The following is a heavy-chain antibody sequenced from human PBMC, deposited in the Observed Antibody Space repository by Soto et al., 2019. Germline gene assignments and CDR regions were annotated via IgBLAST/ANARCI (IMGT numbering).Heavy chain of an antibody. D-gene: IGHD2-15*01. CDR1: GYSFTSYW. CDR2: IYPGDSDT. Sequence: GESLKISCKGSGYSFTSYWIGWVRQMPGKGLEWMGIIYPGDSDTRYSPSFQGQVTISADKSISTAYLQWSSLKASDTAMYYCARHRDDEGYCSGGSCYSKAGPYYFDYWGQGTLGTVSS. V-gene: IGHV5-51*01. CDR3: ARHRDDEGYCSGGSCYSKAGPYYFDY. J-gene: IGHJ4*02.